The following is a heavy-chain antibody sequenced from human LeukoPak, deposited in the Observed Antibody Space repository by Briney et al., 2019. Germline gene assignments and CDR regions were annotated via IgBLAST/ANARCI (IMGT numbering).Heavy chain of an antibody. CDR3: ARGSRNSVDY. Sequence: SETLSLTCTVSGGSISSSYWSWIRQPPGKGLEWIGYIYKSGNTNYNPSLKSRVTTSVDTSKNQFSLNLSSVTAADTAAYYCARGSRNSVDYWGQGTLVTVSS. J-gene: IGHJ4*02. V-gene: IGHV4-59*01. CDR1: GGSISSSY. CDR2: IYKSGNT. D-gene: IGHD4-23*01.